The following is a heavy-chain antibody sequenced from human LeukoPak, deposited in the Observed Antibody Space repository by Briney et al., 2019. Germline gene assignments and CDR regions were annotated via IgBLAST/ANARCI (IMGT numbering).Heavy chain of an antibody. D-gene: IGHD7-27*01. J-gene: IGHJ3*02. CDR2: ISAYNGNT. Sequence: GASVRFSCKASGYTFTGYYMHWVRQAPGQGLEWMGWISAYNGNTNYAQRLQGRVTMTTDTSTSTAYMELRSLRSDDTAVYYCARELGSDAFDIWGQGTMVTVSS. CDR1: GYTFTGYY. CDR3: ARELGSDAFDI. V-gene: IGHV1-18*04.